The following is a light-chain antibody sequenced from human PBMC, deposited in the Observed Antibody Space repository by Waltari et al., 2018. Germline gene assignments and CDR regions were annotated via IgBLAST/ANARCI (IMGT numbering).Light chain of an antibody. CDR2: WAS. Sequence: DIVMTQSPDSLAVSLGERATIHFQSNQSLLYKSNQKDYLAWYQKKPGQPPNLLIYWASTRESGVPDRVSGSGSGTDFTLTINNLQPEDVATYYCQQYYSDPFTFGPGTMVDIK. J-gene: IGKJ3*01. CDR3: QQYYSDPFT. V-gene: IGKV4-1*01. CDR1: QSLLYKSNQKDY.